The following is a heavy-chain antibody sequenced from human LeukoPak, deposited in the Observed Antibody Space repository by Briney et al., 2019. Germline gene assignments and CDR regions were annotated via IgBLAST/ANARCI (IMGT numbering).Heavy chain of an antibody. CDR3: ARDRDSGYSSQAPYYFDY. Sequence: GGSLRLSCAASGFTFSSYSMNWVRQAPGKGLEWVSSISSSSSYIYYADSVKGRFTISRDNAKNSLYLQMNSLRAEDTAVYYCARDRDSGYSSQAPYYFDYWGQGTLVTVSS. CDR1: GFTFSSYS. CDR2: ISSSSSYI. D-gene: IGHD3-22*01. J-gene: IGHJ4*02. V-gene: IGHV3-21*01.